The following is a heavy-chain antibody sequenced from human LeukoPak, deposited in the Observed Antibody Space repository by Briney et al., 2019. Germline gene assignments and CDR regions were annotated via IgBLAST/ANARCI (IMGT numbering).Heavy chain of an antibody. V-gene: IGHV3-7*01. CDR3: GRFGYVAGVDL. CDR1: GFSLSTYW. Sequence: GGSLRLSCAASGFSLSTYWVTWVRQAPGTGLEWVANINPGGTETYYVEPVKGRFTISRDNAKNLDYLQMNSLRAEDSAVYHCGRFGYVAGVDLWGQGTLVTVSS. D-gene: IGHD6-19*01. CDR2: INPGGTET. J-gene: IGHJ4*02.